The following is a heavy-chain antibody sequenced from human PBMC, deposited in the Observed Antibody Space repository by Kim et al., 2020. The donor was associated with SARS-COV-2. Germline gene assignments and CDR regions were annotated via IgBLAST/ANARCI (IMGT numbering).Heavy chain of an antibody. V-gene: IGHV1-69*13. CDR2: IIPIFGTA. Sequence: SVKVSCKASGGTFSSYAISWVRQAPGQGLEWMGGIIPIFGTANYAQKFQGRVTITADESTSTAYMELSSLRSEDTAVYYCAREGGSAEMSIAAALRGYYYYYYGMDVWGQGTTVTVSS. J-gene: IGHJ6*02. D-gene: IGHD6-13*01. CDR3: AREGGSAEMSIAAALRGYYYYYYGMDV. CDR1: GGTFSSYA.